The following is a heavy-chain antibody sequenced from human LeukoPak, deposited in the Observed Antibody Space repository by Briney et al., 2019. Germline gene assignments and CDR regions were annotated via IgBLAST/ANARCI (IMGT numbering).Heavy chain of an antibody. J-gene: IGHJ4*02. CDR2: ISGSGGST. V-gene: IGHV3-23*01. Sequence: GGSLRLSCAASGFTLSAYWMTWVRQAPGKGLEWVPAISGSGGSTYYADSVKGRFTISRDNSKNTLYLQMNSLRAEDTAVYYCAKADYGSGQYYFDYWGQGTLVTVSS. D-gene: IGHD4-17*01. CDR3: AKADYGSGQYYFDY. CDR1: GFTLSAYW.